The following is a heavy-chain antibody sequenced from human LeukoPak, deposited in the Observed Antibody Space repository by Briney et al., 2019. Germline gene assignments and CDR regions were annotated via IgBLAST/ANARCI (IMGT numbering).Heavy chain of an antibody. J-gene: IGHJ1*01. V-gene: IGHV3-23*01. CDR1: GFTFSSYA. Sequence: GGSLRLFCAASGFTFSSYAMSWVRQAPGKGLEWVSAISGSGGSTYYADSVKGRFTISRDNSKNTLYLQMNSLRAEDTAVYYCAKDKKVSSWYVYFQHWGQGALVTVSS. D-gene: IGHD6-13*01. CDR3: AKDKKVSSWYVYFQH. CDR2: ISGSGGST.